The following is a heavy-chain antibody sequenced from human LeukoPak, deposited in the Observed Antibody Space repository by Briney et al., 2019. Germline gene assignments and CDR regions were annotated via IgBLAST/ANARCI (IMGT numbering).Heavy chain of an antibody. J-gene: IGHJ4*02. V-gene: IGHV3-21*01. CDR2: ISSEGYI. D-gene: IGHD4-17*01. CDR1: GFTSSYYS. CDR3: ARAHLSGDYTEDY. Sequence: GGSLRLSCVVSGFTSSYYSMNWVRQAPGKGLEWVSSISSEGYIYYADSVKGRFTISRDSAKNSLYLQMNSLRVEDTAVYYCARAHLSGDYTEDYWGQGTLVTVSS.